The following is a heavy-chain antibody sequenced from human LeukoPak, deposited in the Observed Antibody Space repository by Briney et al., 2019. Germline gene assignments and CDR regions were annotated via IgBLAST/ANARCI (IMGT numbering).Heavy chain of an antibody. CDR3: ARDPVAGAPYYYYGMDV. CDR2: IYYSGST. CDR1: GGSISSYY. Sequence: SETLSLTCTVSGGSISSYYWSWIRQPPGKGLEWIGYIYYSGSTNYNPSLKSRVTISVDTSKNQFSPKLSSVTAADTAVYYCARDPVAGAPYYYYGMDVWGQGTTVTVSS. V-gene: IGHV4-59*01. J-gene: IGHJ6*02.